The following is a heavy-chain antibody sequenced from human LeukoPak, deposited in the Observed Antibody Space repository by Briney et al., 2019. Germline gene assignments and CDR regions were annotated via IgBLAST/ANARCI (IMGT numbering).Heavy chain of an antibody. CDR3: ARGGGSYYDSSAYDL. CDR2: ISYDGSNK. CDR1: GFTFSSYA. J-gene: IGHJ5*02. V-gene: IGHV3-30*04. D-gene: IGHD3-22*01. Sequence: GGSLRLSCAASGFTFSSYAMHWVRQAPGKGLEWVAVISYDGSNKYYADSVKGRFTISRDNSKNTLYLQMNSLRAEDTAVYYCARGGGSYYDSSAYDLWGQGTLVTVSS.